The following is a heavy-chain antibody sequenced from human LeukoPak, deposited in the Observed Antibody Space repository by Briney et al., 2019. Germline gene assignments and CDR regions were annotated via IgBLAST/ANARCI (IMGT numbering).Heavy chain of an antibody. CDR2: INHSGST. Sequence: PLETLSLTCAVYGGSFSGYYWSWIRQPPGKGLEWIGEINHSGSTNYNPSLKSRVTISVDTSKNQFSLKLSSVTAADTAVYYCASGSDYVWGSYRYTFDYWGQGTLVTVSS. CDR3: ASGSDYVWGSYRYTFDY. J-gene: IGHJ4*02. D-gene: IGHD3-16*02. V-gene: IGHV4-34*01. CDR1: GGSFSGYY.